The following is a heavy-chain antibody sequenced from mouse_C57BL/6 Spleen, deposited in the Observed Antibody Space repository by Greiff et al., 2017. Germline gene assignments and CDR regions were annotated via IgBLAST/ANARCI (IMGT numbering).Heavy chain of an antibody. Sequence: EVKLVESGPELVKPGASVKISCKASGYSFTGYYMNWVKQSPEKSLEWIGEINPSTGGTTYNQKFKAKATLTVDKSSSTAYMQLKSLTSEDSAVYYCANYYGSNWYFDVWGTGTTVTVSS. J-gene: IGHJ1*03. D-gene: IGHD1-1*01. CDR3: ANYYGSNWYFDV. CDR1: GYSFTGYY. CDR2: INPSTGGT. V-gene: IGHV1-42*01.